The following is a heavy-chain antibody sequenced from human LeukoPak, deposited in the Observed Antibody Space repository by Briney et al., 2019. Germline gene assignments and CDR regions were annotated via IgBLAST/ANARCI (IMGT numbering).Heavy chain of an antibody. J-gene: IGHJ6*02. CDR2: ITYSGNT. D-gene: IGHD3-3*01. V-gene: IGHV4-31*03. CDR3: ARIAYDALDSYYYGMDV. CDR1: GGSISSGPYY. Sequence: SQTLSLTCTVSGGSISSGPYYWIWIRQHPGKGLEWIGYITYSGNTYYYPALNSRVTVSFDTSKTQFSLKLSSVTAADTAVYYCARIAYDALDSYYYGMDVWGQGTTVTVSS.